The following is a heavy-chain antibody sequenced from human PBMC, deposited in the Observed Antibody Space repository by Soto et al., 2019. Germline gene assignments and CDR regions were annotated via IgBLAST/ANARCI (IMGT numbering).Heavy chain of an antibody. CDR2: MHHSGSA. Sequence: QVQLQESGPGLVKPLGTLSLTCAVSADPTSSAYWWWSWVRQSPGKGLEWIGEMHHSGSANYNPSFKSRVNMSVDKSKGEFYLKLNSVTAADTAGYYCAIPRPGIYGMVDWGQGTLVTVSS. CDR3: AIPRPGIYGMVD. J-gene: IGHJ4*02. D-gene: IGHD3-3*01. V-gene: IGHV4-4*02. CDR1: ADPTSSAYW.